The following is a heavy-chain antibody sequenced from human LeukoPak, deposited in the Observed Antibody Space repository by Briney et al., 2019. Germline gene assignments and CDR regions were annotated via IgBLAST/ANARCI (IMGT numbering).Heavy chain of an antibody. Sequence: PGGSLRLSCAASGFTGSNNYVSWVRQAPGMGLEWVSRINSDGRSAVYADSVKGRFTISRDNAKNTLYLQMDSLRAEDTAVYYCTRVSTTDDCWGQGTLVTVSS. V-gene: IGHV3-74*01. CDR2: INSDGRSA. D-gene: IGHD2-21*01. J-gene: IGHJ4*02. CDR1: GFTGSNNY. CDR3: TRVSTTDDC.